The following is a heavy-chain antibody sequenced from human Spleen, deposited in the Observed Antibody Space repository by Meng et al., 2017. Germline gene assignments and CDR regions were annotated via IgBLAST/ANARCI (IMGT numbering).Heavy chain of an antibody. Sequence: WFTVILVPWETLSLAWVVFGESLSDYCWSWIRQPPGKGLEWSGEINHSGGTNYNPSLESRATISVDTSQNNLSLKLISVTAADSAVYYCARGPTTMAHDFDYWGQGTLVTVSS. V-gene: IGHV4-34*01. CDR2: INHSGGT. D-gene: IGHD4-11*01. CDR1: GESLSDYC. CDR3: ARGPTTMAHDFDY. J-gene: IGHJ4*02.